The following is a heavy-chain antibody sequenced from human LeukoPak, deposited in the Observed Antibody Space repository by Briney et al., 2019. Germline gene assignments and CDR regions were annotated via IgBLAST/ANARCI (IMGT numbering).Heavy chain of an antibody. CDR2: IDWDDDK. CDR1: GFSLSTSGMR. Sequence: SGPTLVNPTQTLTLTCTFSGFSLSTSGMRVSWIRQPPGKALEWLARIDWDDDKFYSTSLKTRITIATDTSKNQVVLTMTNMDPVDTATYYCAREGGIMITFGGVIEPYYFDYWGQGTLVTVSS. D-gene: IGHD3-16*02. J-gene: IGHJ4*02. CDR3: AREGGIMITFGGVIEPYYFDY. V-gene: IGHV2-70*04.